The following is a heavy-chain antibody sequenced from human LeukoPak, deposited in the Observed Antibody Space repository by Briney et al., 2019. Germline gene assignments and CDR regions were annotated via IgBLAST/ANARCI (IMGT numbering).Heavy chain of an antibody. V-gene: IGHV3-48*03. Sequence: GGSLRLSCAASGFTFSSYEMNWVRQAPGKGLEWVSYISSSGSTIYYADSVKGRFTISRDNSKNTLYLQMNSLRAEDTAVYYCAKLAYSSGWVGGFDYWGQGTLVTVSS. D-gene: IGHD6-19*01. CDR2: ISSSGSTI. CDR3: AKLAYSSGWVGGFDY. CDR1: GFTFSSYE. J-gene: IGHJ4*02.